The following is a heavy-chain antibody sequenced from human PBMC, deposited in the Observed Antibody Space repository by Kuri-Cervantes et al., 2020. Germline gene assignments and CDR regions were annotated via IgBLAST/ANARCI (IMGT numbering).Heavy chain of an antibody. CDR1: GFTFSSYS. D-gene: IGHD6-19*01. CDR2: IYSGGST. CDR3: ARDPSSGWYFDL. Sequence: GESLKISCAASGFTFSSYSMNWVRQAPGKGLEWVSVIYSGGSTYYADSVKGRFTISRDNSKNTLYLQMNGLRAEDTAVYYCARDPSSGWYFDLWGRGTLVTVSS. J-gene: IGHJ2*01. V-gene: IGHV3-53*01.